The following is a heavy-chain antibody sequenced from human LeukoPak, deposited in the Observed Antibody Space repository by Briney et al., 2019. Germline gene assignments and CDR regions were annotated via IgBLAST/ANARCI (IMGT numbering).Heavy chain of an antibody. D-gene: IGHD3-16*02. CDR1: GFSFSSYG. V-gene: IGHV3-23*01. CDR2: ISGGGGST. Sequence: PGGSLRLSCAASGFSFSSYGMSWVRQAPGKGLEWVSAISGGGGSTYYADSVKGRFTISRDNSKNKLYMQMNSMRAEDTAVYYCAKYSDDYVWGTYRLMNFDYWGQGTLVTVSS. J-gene: IGHJ4*02. CDR3: AKYSDDYVWGTYRLMNFDY.